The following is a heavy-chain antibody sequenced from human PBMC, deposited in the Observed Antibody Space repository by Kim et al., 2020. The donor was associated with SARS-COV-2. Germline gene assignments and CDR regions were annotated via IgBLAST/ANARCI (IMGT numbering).Heavy chain of an antibody. CDR2: IYHSGST. Sequence: SETLSLTCAVSGGSISSGGYSWSWIRQPPGKGLEWIGYIYHSGSTYYNPSLKSRVTISVDRSKNQFSLKLSSVTAADTAVYYCARAGGYDLNYFDYWGQGTLVTVSS. CDR3: ARAGGYDLNYFDY. CDR1: GGSISSGGYS. D-gene: IGHD5-12*01. J-gene: IGHJ4*02. V-gene: IGHV4-30-2*01.